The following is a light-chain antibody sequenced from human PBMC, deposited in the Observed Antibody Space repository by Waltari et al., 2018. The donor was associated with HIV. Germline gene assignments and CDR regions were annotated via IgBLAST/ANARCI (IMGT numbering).Light chain of an antibody. CDR1: PANIGTNN. V-gene: IGLV1-44*01. CDR2: SNM. J-gene: IGLJ3*02. Sequence: SVLTQPPSASGTPGQRIIISFSGSPANIGTNNVNWYTQLPGTTPRTRMHSNMQLPAGVPDRFSGSRSGTSVSLAISGLQSEDEADYYCSAWDASLGAWMFGGGTKLTVL. CDR3: SAWDASLGAWM.